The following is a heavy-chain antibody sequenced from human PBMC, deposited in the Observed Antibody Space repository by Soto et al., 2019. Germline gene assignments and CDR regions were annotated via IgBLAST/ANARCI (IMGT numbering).Heavy chain of an antibody. CDR3: ARVPYPFAFYYDMDV. Sequence: PSETLSLICTVSGDSSGSGNNDWSWIRQAPGKGLEWIGYIFSSGTTYYNPSLKSRLTMSLDTSQNQFSLKLNSVTAADTAVYFCARVPYPFAFYYDMDVWGQVTTVTVSS. J-gene: IGHJ6*01. CDR1: GDSSGSGNND. CDR2: IFSSGTT. D-gene: IGHD3-16*01. V-gene: IGHV4-30-4*02.